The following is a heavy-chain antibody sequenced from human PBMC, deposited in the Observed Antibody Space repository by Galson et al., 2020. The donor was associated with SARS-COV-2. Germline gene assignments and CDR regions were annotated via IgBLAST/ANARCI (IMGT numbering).Heavy chain of an antibody. CDR2: FSSTGGTS. J-gene: IGHJ4*02. V-gene: IGHV3-64D*09. CDR1: GFAFSDYA. D-gene: IGHD4-4*01. Sequence: GGSLRLSCSASGFAFSDYAMHWVRQPPGKGLQYVSAFSSTGGTSFYADSVSGRFTMSRDNSKNKFYLQMTGLRIEATAFYYCLAYSSTRLRYWGLGTLVTVSS. CDR3: LAYSSTRLRY.